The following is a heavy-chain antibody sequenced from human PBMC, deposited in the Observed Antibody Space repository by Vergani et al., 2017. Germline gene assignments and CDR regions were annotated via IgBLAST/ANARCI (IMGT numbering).Heavy chain of an antibody. CDR3: AETDGSGSYYGV. J-gene: IGHJ4*02. V-gene: IGHV3-30*03. CDR2: ISYDGSNK. Sequence: QVQLVESEGGVVQPGRSLRLSCAASGFTFSSYGMHWVRQAPGKGLEWVAVISYDGSNKYYADSVKGRFTISRDNSKNTLYLQMNSLRAEDTAVYYCAETDGSGSYYGVWGQGTLVTVSS. D-gene: IGHD3-10*01. CDR1: GFTFSSYG.